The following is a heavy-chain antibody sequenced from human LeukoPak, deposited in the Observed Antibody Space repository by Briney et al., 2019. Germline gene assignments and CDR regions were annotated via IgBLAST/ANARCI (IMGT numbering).Heavy chain of an antibody. CDR1: GYSISSGYY. V-gene: IGHV4-38-2*02. CDR3: AGLAVAGSPGYWYFDL. D-gene: IGHD6-19*01. Sequence: SETLSLTCTVSGYSISSGYYWGWIRQPPGKGLEWIGGIYHSGSTYYNPSLKSRVTISVDTSKNQFSLKLSSVTAADTAVYYCAGLAVAGSPGYWYFDLWGRGTLVTVSS. J-gene: IGHJ2*01. CDR2: IYHSGST.